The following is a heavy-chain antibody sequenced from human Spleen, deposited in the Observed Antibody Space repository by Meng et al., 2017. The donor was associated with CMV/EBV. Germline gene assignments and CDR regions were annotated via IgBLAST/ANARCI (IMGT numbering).Heavy chain of an antibody. CDR3: ARDPPRGYNYGCDY. Sequence: GESLKISCAASGFTFSSYWMSWVRQAPGKGLEWVANIKQDGSEKYYVDSVKGRFTISRDNAKNSLYLQMNSLRGEDTAVYYCARDPPRGYNYGCDYWGQGTLVTVSS. CDR2: IKQDGSEK. V-gene: IGHV3-7*01. CDR1: GFTFSSYW. J-gene: IGHJ4*02. D-gene: IGHD5-18*01.